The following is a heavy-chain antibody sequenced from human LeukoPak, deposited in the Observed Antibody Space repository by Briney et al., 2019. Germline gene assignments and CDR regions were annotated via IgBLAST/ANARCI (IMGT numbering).Heavy chain of an antibody. CDR2: IRSDSNYI. J-gene: IGHJ4*02. CDR3: AREEGVDFWTGYYFDY. V-gene: IGHV3-21*01. CDR1: GFAFSSYA. Sequence: GGSLRLSCAASGFAFSSYAMSWVRQAPGKGLEWVSSIRSDSNYINYADSVKGRFTISRDNAKNSLYLQMNSLRAEDTAVYYCAREEGVDFWTGYYFDYWGQGTLVTVSS. D-gene: IGHD3/OR15-3a*01.